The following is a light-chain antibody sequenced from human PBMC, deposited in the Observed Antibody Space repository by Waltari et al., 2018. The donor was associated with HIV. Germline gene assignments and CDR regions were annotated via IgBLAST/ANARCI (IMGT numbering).Light chain of an antibody. Sequence: QSALTQPASVSGSPGQSITISCTGTISDVGAYNYVSWYQQHPGKAPKLIIYDVSSRPSGVSTRFSGSKSGNTASLIISGLQAEYEADYYCTSYTSTSTLYVIFGGGTKLTVL. V-gene: IGLV2-14*01. CDR1: ISDVGAYNY. CDR3: TSYTSTSTLYVI. CDR2: DVS. J-gene: IGLJ2*01.